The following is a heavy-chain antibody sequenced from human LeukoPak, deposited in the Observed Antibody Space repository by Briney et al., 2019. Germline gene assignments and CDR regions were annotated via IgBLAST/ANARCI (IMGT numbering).Heavy chain of an antibody. CDR1: GGTFSSYA. J-gene: IGHJ4*02. V-gene: IGHV1-69*06. CDR3: ATHTGAYCSSTSCPTHV. CDR2: IIPIFGTA. D-gene: IGHD2-2*01. Sequence: ASVKVSCKASGGTFSSYAISWVRQAPGQGLEWMGGIIPIFGTANYAQKFQGRVTMTEDTSTDTAYMELSSLRSEDTAVYYCATHTGAYCSSTSCPTHVWGQGTLVTVSS.